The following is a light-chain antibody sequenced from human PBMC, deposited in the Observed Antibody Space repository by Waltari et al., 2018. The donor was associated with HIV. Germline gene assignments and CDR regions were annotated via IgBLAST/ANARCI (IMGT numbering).Light chain of an antibody. J-gene: IGLJ3*02. CDR3: AAWDYSLSGWV. V-gene: IGLV1-47*01. CDR1: NSNVGISY. CDR2: GIN. Sequence: QSVLTQPPSASGTPGQRVTISCSGSNSNVGISYVYWYQQRPRPTPKLVIYGINPRPSGVPDRFSGSKSGTSVSLVISGIRSEDEADYYCAAWDYSLSGWVFGGGTKLTVL.